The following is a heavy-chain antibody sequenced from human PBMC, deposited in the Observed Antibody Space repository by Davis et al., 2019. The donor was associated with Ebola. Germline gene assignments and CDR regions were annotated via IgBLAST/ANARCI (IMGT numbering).Heavy chain of an antibody. CDR3: ARGVPYYDFWSAYRLDY. CDR2: IKNDGRSS. D-gene: IGHD3-3*01. Sequence: GESLKISCEASGLTFNTYWMPWVRQVPGKGLVWVARIKNDGRSSNYADSVKGRFTISRDNDKNTLYLQMNSLRVEDTAVYFFARGVPYYDFWSAYRLDYWGQGTEVTVSS. CDR1: GLTFNTYW. J-gene: IGHJ4*02. V-gene: IGHV3-74*01.